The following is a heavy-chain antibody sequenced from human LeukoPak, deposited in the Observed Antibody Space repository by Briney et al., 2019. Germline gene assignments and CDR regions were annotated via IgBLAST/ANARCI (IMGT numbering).Heavy chain of an antibody. Sequence: GGSLRLSCAASGFTFSSYAMHWVRQAPGKGLEWVAVISYDGSNKYYADSVKGRFTISRDNSKNTLYLQMNSLGAEDTAVYYCARARRYRSSWYHDYWGQGSLVTVSS. J-gene: IGHJ4*02. CDR2: ISYDGSNK. D-gene: IGHD6-13*01. CDR1: GFTFSSYA. V-gene: IGHV3-30-3*01. CDR3: ARARRYRSSWYHDY.